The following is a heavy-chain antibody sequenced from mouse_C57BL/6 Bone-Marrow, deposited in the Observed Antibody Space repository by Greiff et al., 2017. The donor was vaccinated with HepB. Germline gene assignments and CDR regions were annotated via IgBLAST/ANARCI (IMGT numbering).Heavy chain of an antibody. D-gene: IGHD4-1*01. CDR2: IRNKANGYTT. CDR3: VKGLGQCAY. CDR1: GFTLTDYY. J-gene: IGHJ3*01. Sequence: EVKLVDSGGGLVQPGASLRLSCAASGFTLTDYYMSWVRQPPGKAPEWLVLIRNKANGYTTEYSASVKGRFTISRDNSQNILYLQMNTLRAEDSATDYCVKGLGQCAYGGQGNLATVSA. V-gene: IGHV7-4*01.